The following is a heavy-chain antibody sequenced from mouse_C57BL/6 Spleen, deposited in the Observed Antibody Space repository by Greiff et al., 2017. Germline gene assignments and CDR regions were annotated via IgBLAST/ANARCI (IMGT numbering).Heavy chain of an antibody. Sequence: EVHLVESGGGLVKPGGSLKLSCAASGFTFRSSAMSWVRQTPDKRLEWVATISDGGSYPYYPANVKCRFPISRDNAKHNLYLQMSYLKAEDTAMYDCARRYYGGWYFDVWGTGTTVTVSS. J-gene: IGHJ1*03. V-gene: IGHV5-4*03. CDR1: GFTFRSSA. CDR3: ARRYYGGWYFDV. D-gene: IGHD1-1*01. CDR2: ISDGGSYP.